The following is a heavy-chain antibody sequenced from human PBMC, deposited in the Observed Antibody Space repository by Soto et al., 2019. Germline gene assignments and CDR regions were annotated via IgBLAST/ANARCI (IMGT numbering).Heavy chain of an antibody. V-gene: IGHV4-59*01. CDR1: GGSLSSYF. CDR3: ARASQYYGSGPFDF. J-gene: IGHJ4*02. Sequence: KPSETLSLTCSVSGGSLSSYFWTWIRQIPGRGLEWIGHVYYSGHTKYNPSLANRVTFSVDTSNNQFFLTLTSVTAADTATYFCARASQYYGSGPFDFWGQGTLVTVSS. CDR2: VYYSGHT. D-gene: IGHD3-10*01.